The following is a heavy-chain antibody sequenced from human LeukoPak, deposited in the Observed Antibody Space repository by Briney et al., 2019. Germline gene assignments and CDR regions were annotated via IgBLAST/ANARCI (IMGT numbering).Heavy chain of an antibody. CDR2: ISGSGGST. V-gene: IGHV3-23*01. CDR3: ANCIASSGWYLGD. J-gene: IGHJ4*02. CDR1: GFTFSSYA. Sequence: GGSLRLSCAASGFTFSSYAMSWVRQAPGKGLEWVSAISGSGGSTYYADSVKGRFTISRDNSKNTLYLQMNSLRAEDTAVYYCANCIASSGWYLGDWGQGTLVTVSS. D-gene: IGHD6-19*01.